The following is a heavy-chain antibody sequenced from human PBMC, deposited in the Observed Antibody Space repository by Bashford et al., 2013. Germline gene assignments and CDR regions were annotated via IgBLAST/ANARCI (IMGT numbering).Heavy chain of an antibody. D-gene: IGHD3-3*01. CDR2: LLQWEH. V-gene: IGHV4-59*08. CDR1: GGSISSYY. CDR3: ARPTLHYDLQGFDP. Sequence: SETLSLTCTVSGGSISSYYWSWIRQPPREGTGVDWVYLLQWEHQLQPSLKSRVTIALDMSKNQFSLKLSSVTAADTAVYYCARPTLHYDLQGFDPWGQGTLVTVSS. J-gene: IGHJ5*02.